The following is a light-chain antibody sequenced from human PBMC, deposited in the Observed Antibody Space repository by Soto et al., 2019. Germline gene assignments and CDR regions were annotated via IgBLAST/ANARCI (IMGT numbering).Light chain of an antibody. CDR2: EVS. V-gene: IGLV2-23*02. CDR1: SSDVGSYNL. J-gene: IGLJ2*01. Sequence: QSVLTQPASVSGSPGQSITISCTGTSSDVGSYNLVSWYQQHPGKAPKLMIYEVSKRPSGVSNRFSGSKSGNTASLIISGLQAEDEADYYCCSYAGSRDVVFGGGTKVTVL. CDR3: CSYAGSRDVV.